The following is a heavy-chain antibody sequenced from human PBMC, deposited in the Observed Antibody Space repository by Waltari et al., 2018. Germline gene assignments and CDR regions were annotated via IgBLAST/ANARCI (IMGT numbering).Heavy chain of an antibody. CDR1: GGSISSSSYY. CDR2: IYYSGST. CDR3: ASQISGSYLYYFDY. J-gene: IGHJ4*02. V-gene: IGHV4-39*07. Sequence: QLQLQESGPGLVKPSETLSLTCTVSGGSISSSSYYWGWIRQPPGKGLGWIGSIYYSGSTYYNPSLKSRVTISVDTSKNQFSLKLSSVTAADTAVYYCASQISGSYLYYFDYWGQGTLVTVSS. D-gene: IGHD1-26*01.